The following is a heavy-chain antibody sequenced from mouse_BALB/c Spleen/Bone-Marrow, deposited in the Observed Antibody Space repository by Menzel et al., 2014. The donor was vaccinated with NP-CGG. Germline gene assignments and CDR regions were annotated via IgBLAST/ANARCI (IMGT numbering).Heavy chain of an antibody. D-gene: IGHD1-1*01. J-gene: IGHJ1*01. V-gene: IGHV5-15*02. Sequence: EVQVVESGGGLVQPGGSRKLSCAASGFTFSDYGMAWVRQAPGKGPERVAFISNLAYSIYYADTVTGRFTISRENAKNTLYLEMSSLRSEDTAMYYCARDYYGSSYWYFDVWGAGTTVTVSS. CDR2: ISNLAYSI. CDR3: ARDYYGSSYWYFDV. CDR1: GFTFSDYG.